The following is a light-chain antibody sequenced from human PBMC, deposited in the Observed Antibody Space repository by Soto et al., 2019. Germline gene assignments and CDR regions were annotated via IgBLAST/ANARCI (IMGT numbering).Light chain of an antibody. CDR3: HQYNNWWT. V-gene: IGKV3-20*01. CDR1: QSVSNNY. Sequence: EIVLTQSPGTLSLSPGERATLSCRASQSVSNNYLAWYQQKPGQAPRLLIYGASNRATGIPDRFSGSGSGTDFTLTISRLEPEDSAVYYCHQYNNWWTFGQGTKVDIK. CDR2: GAS. J-gene: IGKJ1*01.